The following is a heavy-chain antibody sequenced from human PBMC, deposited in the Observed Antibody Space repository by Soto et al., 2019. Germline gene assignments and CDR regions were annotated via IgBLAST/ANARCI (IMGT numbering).Heavy chain of an antibody. CDR3: ARATEGVYYFDY. CDR1: GGSISSYY. V-gene: IGHV4-59*08. CDR2: IYYSGST. J-gene: IGHJ4*02. Sequence: SETLSLTCTVSGGSISSYYWSWIRQPPGKGLEWIGYIYYSGSTNYNPSLKSRVTISVDTSKNQFSLKLSSVTAADTAVYYCARATEGVYYFDYWGQGTLVTVSS. D-gene: IGHD4-17*01.